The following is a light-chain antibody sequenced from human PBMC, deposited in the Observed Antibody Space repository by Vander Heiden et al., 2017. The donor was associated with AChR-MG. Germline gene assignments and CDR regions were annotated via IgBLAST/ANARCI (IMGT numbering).Light chain of an antibody. CDR2: RNN. J-gene: IGLJ3*02. CDR1: SANIGSNY. CDR3: AAWDDSLNWV. V-gene: IGLV1-47*01. Sequence: SVLPPPPSASGPPGQWVTISCSGSSANIGSNYVYWYQQLPGTAPKLLIYRNNQRPSGVPDRFSGSKSGTSASLAISGLRSEDEADYYCAAWDDSLNWVFGGGTKLTVL.